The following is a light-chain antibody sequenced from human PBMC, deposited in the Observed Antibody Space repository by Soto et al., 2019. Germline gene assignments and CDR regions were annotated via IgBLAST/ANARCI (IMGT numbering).Light chain of an antibody. CDR3: SSYTTSNTRQIV. V-gene: IGLV2-14*03. Sequence: QSALTQPASVSGPPGQSITISCTGTSSDVSGYNYVSWYQHHPGKAPKLMIFDVSNRPSGVSNRFSGSKSGNTASLTISGLQPEDEADYYCSSYTTSNTRQIVFGTGTKVTVL. CDR1: SSDVSGYNY. CDR2: DVS. J-gene: IGLJ1*01.